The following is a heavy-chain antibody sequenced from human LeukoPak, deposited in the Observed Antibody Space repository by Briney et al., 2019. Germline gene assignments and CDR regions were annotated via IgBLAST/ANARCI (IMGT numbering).Heavy chain of an antibody. J-gene: IGHJ3*02. CDR2: ISSSSSYI. CDR1: GFTFSCYS. Sequence: PGGSLRLSCAASGFTFSCYSMTSVRQAPGKVLEWVSSISSSSSYIYYAASVKGRFTISRDNAKNSLYLQMNSLRAEDTAGYYCARDYGDPRDAFDIWGQGTMVTVSS. CDR3: ARDYGDPRDAFDI. V-gene: IGHV3-21*01. D-gene: IGHD4-17*01.